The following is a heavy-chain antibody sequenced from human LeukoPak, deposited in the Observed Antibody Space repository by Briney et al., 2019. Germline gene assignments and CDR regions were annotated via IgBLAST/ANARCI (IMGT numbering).Heavy chain of an antibody. Sequence: SQTLSLTCTVSGGSISSGSYYWSWIRQPAGKGLEWIGRFYTSGSTNYNPSLKSRVTISVDTSKNQFSLKLSSVTAADTAVYYCTRGAGSTTSNDAFDIWGQGTMVTVSS. CDR1: GGSISSGSYY. D-gene: IGHD1-1*01. V-gene: IGHV4-61*02. CDR2: FYTSGST. J-gene: IGHJ3*02. CDR3: TRGAGSTTSNDAFDI.